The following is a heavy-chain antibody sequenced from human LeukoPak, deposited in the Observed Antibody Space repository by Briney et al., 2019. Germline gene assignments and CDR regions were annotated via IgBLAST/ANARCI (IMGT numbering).Heavy chain of an antibody. CDR2: IKQDGSEK. J-gene: IGHJ3*02. D-gene: IGHD3-16*01. V-gene: IGHV3-7*03. Sequence: GGSLRLSCAASGFTLSSYWMSWVRQAPGKGLEWVANIKQDGSEKYYVDSVKGRFTISRDNSKNTLYLQMNSLRAEDTAVYYCAREGLVSRGGDDAFDIWGQGTMVTVSS. CDR3: AREGLVSRGGDDAFDI. CDR1: GFTLSSYW.